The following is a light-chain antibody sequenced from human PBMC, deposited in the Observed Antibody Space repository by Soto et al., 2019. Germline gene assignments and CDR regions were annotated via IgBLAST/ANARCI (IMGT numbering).Light chain of an antibody. CDR2: QAS. Sequence: GDRVTIPCRASESIRTWLAWHQQKPGRAPKLLISQASSLESGVPSRFRGSGSGTEFTLTIGSLQPDDFSTYYCQQYYSFPWTLGQGTKV. V-gene: IGKV1-5*03. CDR1: ESIRTW. J-gene: IGKJ1*01. CDR3: QQYYSFPWT.